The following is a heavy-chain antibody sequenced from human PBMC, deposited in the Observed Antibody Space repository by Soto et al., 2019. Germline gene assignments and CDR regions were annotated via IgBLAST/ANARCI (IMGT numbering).Heavy chain of an antibody. Sequence: ASVKVSCKASGYTFTGYYIHWVRQAPGEGLEWMGWINPISGATNYAQKFQGWVTMTRDTSISTAYMELSRLRSDDTAVYYCALAVFEGFDYWGQGTLVTVSS. CDR2: INPISGAT. D-gene: IGHD6-19*01. CDR1: GYTFTGYY. J-gene: IGHJ4*02. V-gene: IGHV1-2*04. CDR3: ALAVFEGFDY.